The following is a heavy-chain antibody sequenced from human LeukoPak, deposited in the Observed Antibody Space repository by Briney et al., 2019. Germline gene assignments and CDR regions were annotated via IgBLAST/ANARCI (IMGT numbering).Heavy chain of an antibody. J-gene: IGHJ4*02. Sequence: ASVKVSCKASGYTFTGYFVHWVRQAPGQGLQWMGWINPNTGGTNYAQKLQGRVTMTTDTSTSTAYMELRSLRSDDTAVYYCARDLGYCSSTSCYRPNDYWGQGTLVTVSS. V-gene: IGHV1-2*02. CDR1: GYTFTGYF. CDR2: INPNTGGT. CDR3: ARDLGYCSSTSCYRPNDY. D-gene: IGHD2-2*01.